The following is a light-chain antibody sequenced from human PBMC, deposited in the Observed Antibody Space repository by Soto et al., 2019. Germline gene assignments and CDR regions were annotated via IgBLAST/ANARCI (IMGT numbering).Light chain of an antibody. Sequence: EIVLTQSPGTLSLSPGERATLSCRASQSVSNNYLAWYQQKPGQAPRLLIYGASTGATGIPARFSGSGSGTDFILTISSLQSEDFAVYFCQQYYKWPLTFGGGTKVDIK. CDR1: QSVSNN. J-gene: IGKJ4*01. CDR3: QQYYKWPLT. CDR2: GAS. V-gene: IGKV3-15*01.